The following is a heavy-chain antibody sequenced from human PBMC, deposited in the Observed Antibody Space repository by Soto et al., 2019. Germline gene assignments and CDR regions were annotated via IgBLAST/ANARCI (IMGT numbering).Heavy chain of an antibody. CDR2: ISYDGSNQ. V-gene: IGHV3-30*18. D-gene: IGHD3-9*01. Sequence: QVQLVESGGGVVQPGRSLRLSCAASGFTFSSYGMHWVRQAPGKGLEWVAVISYDGSNQYYADFVKGRFTISRDNSKNTLYLQMNSLRAEDTAVYYCAKEILTRYAFNWFDPWGQGIMVTVSS. CDR1: GFTFSSYG. CDR3: AKEILTRYAFNWFDP. J-gene: IGHJ5*02.